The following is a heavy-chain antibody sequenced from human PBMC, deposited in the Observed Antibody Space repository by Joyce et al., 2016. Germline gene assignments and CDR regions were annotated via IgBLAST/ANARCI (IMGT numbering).Heavy chain of an antibody. J-gene: IGHJ4*02. CDR1: GFIFSSKD. V-gene: IGHV3-48*03. CDR3: ASPSCAV. Sequence: EVQLVESGGGLVQPGGSLILSCAASGFIFSSKDMNWVRKAPGKGLEWIAYISRSGDLIHYADSVRGRFTISRDNAGSSLYLQMESLRAEDTAMYYGASPSCAVWGQGSLVTVSS. CDR2: ISRSGDLI.